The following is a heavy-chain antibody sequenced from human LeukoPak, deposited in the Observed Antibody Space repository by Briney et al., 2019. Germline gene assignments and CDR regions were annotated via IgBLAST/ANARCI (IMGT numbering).Heavy chain of an antibody. CDR3: VRHQSADY. CDR2: IYPDDSDT. V-gene: IGHV5-51*01. Sequence: GESLKISCKGSGNSFNSYWIGWVRQMPGKGLEWMGIIYPDDSDTRYSPSFQGQVTISADKSTSTAYLQWSSLKASDTAMYYCVRHQSADYWGQGTLVTVSS. CDR1: GNSFNSYW. J-gene: IGHJ4*02.